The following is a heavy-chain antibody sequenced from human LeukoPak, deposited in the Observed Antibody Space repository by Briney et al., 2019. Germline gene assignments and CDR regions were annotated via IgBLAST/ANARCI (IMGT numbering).Heavy chain of an antibody. CDR2: IYYSGST. J-gene: IGHJ6*03. CDR1: GYSISSGYY. V-gene: IGHV4-61*01. Sequence: SETLSLTCSVSGYSISSGYYWGWIRQPPGKGLEWIGYIYYSGSTNYNPSLKSRVTISVDTSKNQFSLKLSSVTAADTAVYYCARLQRNYYYYYMDVWGKGTTVTISS. CDR3: ARLQRNYYYYYMDV.